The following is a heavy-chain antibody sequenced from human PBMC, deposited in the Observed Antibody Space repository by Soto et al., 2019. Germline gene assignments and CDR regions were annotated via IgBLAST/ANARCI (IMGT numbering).Heavy chain of an antibody. J-gene: IGHJ4*02. Sequence: LSLTCTVSGCSISSGGYYWSWIRQHPGKGLEWIGYIDYSGSTYYNPSLKSRVTISVDTSKNQFSLKLSPVTAADTAVYYCARVESGYYYPAYWGQGTLVTVSS. V-gene: IGHV4-31*03. CDR1: GCSISSGGYY. D-gene: IGHD3-22*01. CDR3: ARVESGYYYPAY. CDR2: IDYSGST.